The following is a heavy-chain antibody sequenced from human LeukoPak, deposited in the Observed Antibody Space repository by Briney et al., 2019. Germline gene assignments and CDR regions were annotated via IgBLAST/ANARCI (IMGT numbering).Heavy chain of an antibody. D-gene: IGHD4-11*01. V-gene: IGHV3-33*06. Sequence: GGSRSLSCERSGLTFRHYAMPWFRQAPGKGLKWVAVIWSDGTNTYYGDPVKGRFTISRDNFQRTVYLQMNSLRAEDTAVYYRAKDAQRGFDYSNSLDKWGQGALVTVSS. J-gene: IGHJ4*02. CDR3: AKDAQRGFDYSNSLDK. CDR1: GLTFRHYA. CDR2: IWSDGTNT.